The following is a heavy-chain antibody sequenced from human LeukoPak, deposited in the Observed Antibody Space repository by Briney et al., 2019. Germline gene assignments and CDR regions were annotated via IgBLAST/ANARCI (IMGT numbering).Heavy chain of an antibody. CDR3: ARDSLRFVEGSRGMDV. J-gene: IGHJ6*02. D-gene: IGHD3-3*01. V-gene: IGHV3-33*01. CDR2: IWYDGSNK. Sequence: GGSLRLSCAASGFTFSSYGMHWVRQAPGKGLEWVAVIWYDGSNKYYADSVKGRFTISRDNSKNTLYLQMNSLRAEDTAVYYCARDSLRFVEGSRGMDVWGQGTTVTVSS. CDR1: GFTFSSYG.